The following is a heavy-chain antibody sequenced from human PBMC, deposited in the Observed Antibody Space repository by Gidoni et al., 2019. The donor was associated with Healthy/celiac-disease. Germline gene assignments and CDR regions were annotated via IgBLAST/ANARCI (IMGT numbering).Heavy chain of an antibody. V-gene: IGHV4-30-2*01. D-gene: IGHD6-6*01. J-gene: IGHJ3*02. CDR2: IYHSGST. CDR3: ARDIRSSEGNDAFDI. CDR1: GGSISSGGSS. Sequence: QLQLQESGSGLVKPSQTLSLTCAVSGGSISSGGSSWSWLRQPPGKGLEWIGYIYHSGSTYYNPSLKSRVTISVDRSKNQFSLKLSSVTAADTAVYYCARDIRSSEGNDAFDIWGQGTMVTVSS.